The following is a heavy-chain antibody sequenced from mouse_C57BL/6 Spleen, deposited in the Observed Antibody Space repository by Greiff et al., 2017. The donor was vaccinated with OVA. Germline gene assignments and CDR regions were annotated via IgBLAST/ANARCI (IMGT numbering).Heavy chain of an antibody. J-gene: IGHJ2*01. D-gene: IGHD2-3*01. V-gene: IGHV1-69*01. CDR2: IDPSDSYT. Sequence: QVQLKQPGAELVMPGASVKLSCKASGYTFTSYWMHWVKQRPGQGLEWIGEIDPSDSYTNYNQKFKGKSTLTVDKSSSTAYMQLSSLTSEDSAVYYCARRDDGYYYFDYWGQGTTLTVSS. CDR3: ARRDDGYYYFDY. CDR1: GYTFTSYW.